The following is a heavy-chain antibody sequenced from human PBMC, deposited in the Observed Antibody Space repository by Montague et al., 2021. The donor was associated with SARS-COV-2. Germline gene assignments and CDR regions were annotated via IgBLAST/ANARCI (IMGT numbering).Heavy chain of an antibody. Sequence: SETLSLTCAVYDGSFSDYSWTWIRQPPGKGLEWIGEINHRGSTNYNPSLKSRVTISVGTSKNQFSLKMTSVTAADTAVYYCARGRQHINMVVVVVTGGEYYFDFWGQGTLVAVSS. J-gene: IGHJ4*02. CDR3: ARGRQHINMVVVVVTGGEYYFDF. CDR2: INHRGST. D-gene: IGHD3-22*01. V-gene: IGHV4-34*01. CDR1: DGSFSDYS.